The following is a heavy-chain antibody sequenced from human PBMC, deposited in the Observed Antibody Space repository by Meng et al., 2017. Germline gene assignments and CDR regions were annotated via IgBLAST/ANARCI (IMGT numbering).Heavy chain of an antibody. J-gene: IGHJ6*02. D-gene: IGHD3-3*01. V-gene: IGHV3-74*01. CDR1: GFTFSSYW. CDR2: INSDGSST. CDR3: ARRHYDFWSGYSSYYYYGMDV. Sequence: GESLKISCAASGFTFSSYWMHWVRQAPGKGLVWVSRINSDGSSTSYADSVKGRSTISRDNAKNTLYLQMNSLRAEDTAVYYCARRHYDFWSGYSSYYYYGMDVWGQGTTVTFSS.